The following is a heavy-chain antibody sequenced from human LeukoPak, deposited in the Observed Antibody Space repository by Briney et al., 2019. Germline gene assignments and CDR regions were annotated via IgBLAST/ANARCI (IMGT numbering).Heavy chain of an antibody. CDR2: ISGSGGST. D-gene: IGHD3-22*01. Sequence: GGSLRLSCAASGFTFSSYAMSWVRQAPGKGLGWVSSISGSGGSTYYADSVKGRFTISRDNSKNTLYLQMNSLRAEDTAVSYCAKIHPGYYYDSIPYWGQGTLVTVSS. CDR3: AKIHPGYYYDSIPY. J-gene: IGHJ4*02. V-gene: IGHV3-23*01. CDR1: GFTFSSYA.